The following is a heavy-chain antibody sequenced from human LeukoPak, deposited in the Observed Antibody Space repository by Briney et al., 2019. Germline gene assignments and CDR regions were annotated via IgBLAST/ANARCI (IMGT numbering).Heavy chain of an antibody. V-gene: IGHV3-21*01. J-gene: IGHJ4*02. Sequence: GGSLRLSCAASGFTFSSYSMNWVRQAPGKGLEWVSSISSSSSYIYYADSVKGRFTISRDNAKNSLYLQMNSLRAEDTAVYYCAKDHLTGDSFDYWGQGTLVTVSS. CDR1: GFTFSSYS. CDR2: ISSSSSYI. CDR3: AKDHLTGDSFDY. D-gene: IGHD7-27*01.